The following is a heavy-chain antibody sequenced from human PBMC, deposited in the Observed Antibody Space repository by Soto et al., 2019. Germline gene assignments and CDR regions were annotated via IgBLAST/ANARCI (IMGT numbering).Heavy chain of an antibody. CDR1: GSTFTSYD. CDR3: ARERSSGWYVDY. CDR2: MNPNSGNT. J-gene: IGHJ4*02. V-gene: IGHV1-8*01. D-gene: IGHD6-19*01. Sequence: QVQLVQSGAEVKKPGASVKVSCKASGSTFTSYDINWVRQATGQGLEWMGWMNPNSGNTGYAQKFPGRVTMTRNTSVSTAYMELSSLRSEDTAVYYCARERSSGWYVDYWGQGSLVTVSS.